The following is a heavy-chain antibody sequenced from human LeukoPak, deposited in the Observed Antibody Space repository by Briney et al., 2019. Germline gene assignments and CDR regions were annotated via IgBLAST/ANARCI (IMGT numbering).Heavy chain of an antibody. J-gene: IGHJ4*02. Sequence: GPTLVNPTPTLTLLFTFSGFSLPPRRVGVCSILQPPGQALEWLALIYWNDNKRYSPSLMSRLTVTKDTSKTQVFLTMTKLDPVDTATYYCAHGYGDYDPYFDYWGQGPLVTVSS. V-gene: IGHV2-5*01. D-gene: IGHD4-17*01. CDR3: AHGYGDYDPYFDY. CDR1: GFSLPPRRVG. CDR2: IYWNDNK.